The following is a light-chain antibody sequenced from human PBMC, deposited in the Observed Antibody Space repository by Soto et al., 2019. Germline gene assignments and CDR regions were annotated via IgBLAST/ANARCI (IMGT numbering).Light chain of an antibody. J-gene: IGLJ1*01. Sequence: QSALTQPRSVSGSPGQSVTISCTGTSSDVGGYNSVSWYQQHPGKAPRLMIYDVNKRPSGVPDRFSGSKSGNTASLTISGLQAEDETDYYCCSYAGSYTFYVVGTGTKVTVL. CDR3: CSYAGSYTFYV. V-gene: IGLV2-11*01. CDR1: SSDVGGYNS. CDR2: DVN.